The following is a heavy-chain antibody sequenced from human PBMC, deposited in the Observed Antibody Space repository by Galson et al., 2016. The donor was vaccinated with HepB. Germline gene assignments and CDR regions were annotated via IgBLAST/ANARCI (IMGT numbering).Heavy chain of an antibody. Sequence: SLRLSCAVSGFNFNDFSMNWIRQAPGKGLEWVSYISTSGSTVYYADSVKGRFIISRDNAKTSLFRQMNSLRAEDTAVYFCARGIVGPTQPSYYFDYWGPGTLVTVSS. D-gene: IGHD1-26*01. V-gene: IGHV3-11*01. J-gene: IGHJ4*02. CDR1: GFNFNDFS. CDR3: ARGIVGPTQPSYYFDY. CDR2: ISTSGSTV.